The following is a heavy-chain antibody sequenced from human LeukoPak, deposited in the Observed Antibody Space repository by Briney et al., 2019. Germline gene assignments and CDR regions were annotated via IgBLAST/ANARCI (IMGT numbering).Heavy chain of an antibody. CDR1: GASFSTTAYF. J-gene: IGHJ3*01. Sequence: PSQTLSLTCSVSGASFSTTAYFWNWLRQPAGEGLERIVRIYASGNTHYNPSLKSRVTMSLNTSKNQFSLTMNSVTAVDSAVYFCASYREAYDLYPHGLDVWGRGTVVTVSS. CDR2: IYASGNT. CDR3: ASYREAYDLYPHGLDV. D-gene: IGHD5-24*01. V-gene: IGHV4-61*02.